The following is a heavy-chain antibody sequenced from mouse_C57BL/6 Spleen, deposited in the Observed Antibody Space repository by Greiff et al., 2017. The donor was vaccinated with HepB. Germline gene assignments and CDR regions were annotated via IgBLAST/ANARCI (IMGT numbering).Heavy chain of an antibody. CDR3: ATIYYDYDGTFDY. CDR2: INPSSGYT. J-gene: IGHJ2*01. CDR1: GYTFTSYW. D-gene: IGHD2-4*01. V-gene: IGHV1-7*01. Sequence: VQLQQSGAELAKPGASVKLSCKASGYTFTSYWMHWVKQRPGQGLEWIGYINPSSGYTKSNQKFNDKATLTADKSSSTAYMQLSSLTYEDAAVYYCATIYYDYDGTFDYWGQGTTLTVSS.